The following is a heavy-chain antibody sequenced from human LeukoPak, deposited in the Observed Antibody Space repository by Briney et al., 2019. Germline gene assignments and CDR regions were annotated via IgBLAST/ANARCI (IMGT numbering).Heavy chain of an antibody. CDR1: GGTFSSYA. CDR3: ATSGYSYGLIGYYYGMDV. V-gene: IGHV1-69*13. Sequence: SVKVSCKASGGTFSSYAISWVRQAPGQGLEWMGGIIPFFGTANYAQKFQGRVTITADESTSTAYMELSSLGSEDTAVYYCATSGYSYGLIGYYYGMDVWGQGTTVTVSS. J-gene: IGHJ6*02. D-gene: IGHD5-18*01. CDR2: IIPFFGTA.